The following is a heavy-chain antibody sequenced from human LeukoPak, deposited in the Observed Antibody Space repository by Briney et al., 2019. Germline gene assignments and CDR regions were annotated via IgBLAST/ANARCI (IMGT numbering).Heavy chain of an antibody. V-gene: IGHV4-39*07. Sequence: RPSETLSLTCTLSGGSVTSSSFYWAWIRQPPGKGLECIGTINYSGITYHNSPLKSRVTISVDTSKNQFSLKLNSVTAADTAVYFCAKSGPAAGRPDAFDIWGQGTMVTVSS. CDR1: GGSVTSSSFY. CDR2: INYSGIT. D-gene: IGHD2-2*01. J-gene: IGHJ3*02. CDR3: AKSGPAAGRPDAFDI.